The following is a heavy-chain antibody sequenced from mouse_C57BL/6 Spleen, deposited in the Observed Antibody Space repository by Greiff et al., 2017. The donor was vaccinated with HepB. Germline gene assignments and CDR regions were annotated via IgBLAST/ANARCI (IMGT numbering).Heavy chain of an antibody. V-gene: IGHV1-26*01. Sequence: EVQLQQSGPELVKPGASVKISCKASGYTFTDYYMNWVKQSHGKSLEWIGDINPNNGGTSYNQKFKGKATLTVDKSSSTAYMELRSLTSEDSAVYYCARGLGSWFDYWGQGTLVTVSA. J-gene: IGHJ3*01. CDR3: ARGLGSWFDY. D-gene: IGHD4-1*01. CDR1: GYTFTDYY. CDR2: INPNNGGT.